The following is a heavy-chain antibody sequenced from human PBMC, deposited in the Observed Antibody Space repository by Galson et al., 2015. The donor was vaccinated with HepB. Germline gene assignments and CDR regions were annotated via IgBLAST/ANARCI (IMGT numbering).Heavy chain of an antibody. Sequence: SLRLSCAASGFTFSNYRMNWVRQAPGKGLDWVASITSDSTYIYYGESLEGRFTISRDNAKNSLSLQMSSLRADDTAVYYCARETITYYAMDVWGQGTTVTVSS. D-gene: IGHD5-12*01. CDR3: ARETITYYAMDV. CDR2: ITSDSTYI. J-gene: IGHJ6*02. V-gene: IGHV3-21*01. CDR1: GFTFSNYR.